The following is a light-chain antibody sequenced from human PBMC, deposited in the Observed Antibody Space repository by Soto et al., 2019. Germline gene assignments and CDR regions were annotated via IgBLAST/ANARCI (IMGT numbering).Light chain of an antibody. CDR3: SSYTSASTLAV. CDR1: SSDVGGYNY. Sequence: QSVLTQPASVSGSPGQSITISCTGTSSDVGGYNYVSWYQQHPGKAPKLMIYDVSHRPSGVSSRFSGSKSGNTASLTIFGLQAEDEADYYCSSYTSASTLAVFGGGTQLTVL. V-gene: IGLV2-14*03. J-gene: IGLJ7*01. CDR2: DVS.